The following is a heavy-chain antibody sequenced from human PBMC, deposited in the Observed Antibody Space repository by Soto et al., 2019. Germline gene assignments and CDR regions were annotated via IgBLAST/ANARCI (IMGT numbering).Heavy chain of an antibody. V-gene: IGHV3-23*01. J-gene: IGHJ4*02. CDR2: IWGSGDTI. CDR3: AKSVPHPAVPNYFDY. CDR1: GFTFSSYA. D-gene: IGHD4-17*01. Sequence: GGSLRLSCAASGFTFSSYAMSWVRQAPGKGLEWVSGIWGSGDTIHYADSVKGRFTISRDNSKNTLYLQMNSLRAEDTAIYYCAKSVPHPAVPNYFDYWGPGILVTVSS.